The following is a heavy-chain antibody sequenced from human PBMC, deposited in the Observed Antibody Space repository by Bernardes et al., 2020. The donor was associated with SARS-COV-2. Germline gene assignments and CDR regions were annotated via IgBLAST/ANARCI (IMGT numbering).Heavy chain of an antibody. CDR2: INHSGST. D-gene: IGHD5-12*01. J-gene: IGHJ4*02. CDR3: ARDWDGYPFDY. Sequence: GIPSLTLAFYGVSSRGYYLSWILPPPGKGLEWIGEINHSGSTNYNPSLKSRVTISVDTSKNQFSLKLSSVTAADTAVYYCARDWDGYPFDYWGQGTLVTVSS. CDR1: GVSSRGYY. V-gene: IGHV4-34*01.